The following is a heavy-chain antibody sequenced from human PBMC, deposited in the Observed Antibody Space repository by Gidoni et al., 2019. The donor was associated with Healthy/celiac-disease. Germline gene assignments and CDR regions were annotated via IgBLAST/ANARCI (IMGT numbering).Heavy chain of an antibody. Sequence: QLQLQESGPGLVKPSETLSLTCTVSGGSISSSSYYWGWIRQPPGRGLEWIGSIYYSGSTYYNPSLKSRVTISVDTSKNQFSLKLSSVTAADTAVYYCARLQGDESTVRVRGLYDFWSGYLYYFDYWGQGTLVTVSS. V-gene: IGHV4-39*01. CDR1: GGSISSSSYY. CDR3: ARLQGDESTVRVRGLYDFWSGYLYYFDY. J-gene: IGHJ4*02. D-gene: IGHD3-3*01. CDR2: IYYSGST.